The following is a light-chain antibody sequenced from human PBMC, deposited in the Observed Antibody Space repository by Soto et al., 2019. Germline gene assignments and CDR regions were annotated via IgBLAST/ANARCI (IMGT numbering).Light chain of an antibody. CDR1: FSDIGTYNL. CDR2: EVR. V-gene: IGLV2-14*02. J-gene: IGLJ2*01. Sequence: QSALTQPASVSGSPGQSVTISCTGTFSDIGTYNLVSWYQQHPGKAPKLMIYEVRKRPSGVSSRFSGSNSAYTASLTISGLQAEDEADYYCSSYTTTSALLFGGGTKLTVL. CDR3: SSYTTTSALL.